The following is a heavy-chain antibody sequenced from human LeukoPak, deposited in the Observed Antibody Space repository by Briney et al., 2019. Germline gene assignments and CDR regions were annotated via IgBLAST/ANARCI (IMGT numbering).Heavy chain of an antibody. CDR1: GGSISSYY. CDR2: IYYSGGT. J-gene: IGHJ3*02. Sequence: PSETLSLTCTVSGGSISSYYWSWIRHPLGKGLEWIGYIYYSGGTNYNPSLKSRVTISVDTSKNQFSLKLSSVTAADTAVYYCARHTSSSWHHDAFDIWGQGTMVTVSS. CDR3: ARHTSSSWHHDAFDI. V-gene: IGHV4-59*08. D-gene: IGHD6-13*01.